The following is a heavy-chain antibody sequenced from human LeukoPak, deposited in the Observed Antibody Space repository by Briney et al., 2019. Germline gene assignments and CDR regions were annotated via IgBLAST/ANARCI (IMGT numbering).Heavy chain of an antibody. D-gene: IGHD4-17*01. CDR3: AGDPGYGDYGGSWFDP. CDR2: ISAYNGNT. Sequence: ASVTVSCKASGYTFTSYDISWVRQAPGQGLEWMGWISAYNGNTNYAQKLQGRVTMTTDTSTRTAYMELWILRSDDTAAYYCAGDPGYGDYGGSWFDPWGQGTLVTVSS. J-gene: IGHJ5*02. CDR1: GYTFTSYD. V-gene: IGHV1-18*01.